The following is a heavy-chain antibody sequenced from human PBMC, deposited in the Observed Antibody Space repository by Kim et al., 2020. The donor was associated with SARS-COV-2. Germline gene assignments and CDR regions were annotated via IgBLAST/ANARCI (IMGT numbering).Heavy chain of an antibody. V-gene: IGHV3-23*01. J-gene: IGHJ4*02. D-gene: IGHD3-3*01. CDR2: ISGSGGST. Sequence: GGSLRLSCAASGFTFSSYAMSWVRQAPGKGLEWVSAISGSGGSTYYADSVKGRFTISRDNSKNTLYLQMNSLRAEDTAVYYCAKYAPWDVAYYDFWSGYFDYRGQGTLVTVSS. CDR3: AKYAPWDVAYYDFWSGYFDY. CDR1: GFTFSSYA.